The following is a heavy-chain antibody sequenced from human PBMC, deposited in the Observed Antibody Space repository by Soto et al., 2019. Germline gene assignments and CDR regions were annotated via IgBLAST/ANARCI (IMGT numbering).Heavy chain of an antibody. CDR3: AKVPITMIVVGGGYFDY. CDR2: ISGSGGST. J-gene: IGHJ4*02. CDR1: GFTFSSYA. V-gene: IGHV3-23*01. D-gene: IGHD3-22*01. Sequence: LILSCAASGFTFSSYAMSWVRQARGKGLEWVSAISGSGGSTYYADSVKGRFTISRDNSKNTLYLQMNSLRAEDTAVYYCAKVPITMIVVGGGYFDYWGQGTLVIVSS.